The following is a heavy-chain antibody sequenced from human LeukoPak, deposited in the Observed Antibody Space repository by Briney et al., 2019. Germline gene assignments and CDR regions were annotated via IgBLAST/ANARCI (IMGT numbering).Heavy chain of an antibody. CDR3: ARRRYCGGDCYDRAFDI. Sequence: GESLKISCKGSAYSFTSYWIGWVRQMPGKGLEWMGIIYPGDSDTRYSPSFQGQVTISADKSISTAYLQWSSLKASDTAMYYCARRRYCGGDCYDRAFDIWGQGTMVTVSS. J-gene: IGHJ3*02. CDR2: IYPGDSDT. D-gene: IGHD2-21*02. CDR1: AYSFTSYW. V-gene: IGHV5-51*01.